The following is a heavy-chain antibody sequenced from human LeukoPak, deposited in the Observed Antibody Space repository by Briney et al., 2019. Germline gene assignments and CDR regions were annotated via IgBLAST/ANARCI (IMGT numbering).Heavy chain of an antibody. D-gene: IGHD2-2*01. V-gene: IGHV3-30*04. CDR3: ARDVCSSTSCYHAHDY. CDR2: ISYDGSNK. CDR1: GFTFSSYA. Sequence: GGSLRLSCAASGFTFSSYAMSWVRQAPGKGLERVAVISYDGSNKYYADSVKGRFTISRDNSKNTLYLQMNSLRAEDTAVYYCARDVCSSTSCYHAHDYWGQGTLVTVSS. J-gene: IGHJ4*02.